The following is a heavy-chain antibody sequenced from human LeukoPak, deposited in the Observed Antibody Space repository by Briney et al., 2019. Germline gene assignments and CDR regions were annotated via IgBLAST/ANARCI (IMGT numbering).Heavy chain of an antibody. J-gene: IGHJ4*02. CDR2: ISSNGGST. V-gene: IGHV3-64*04. CDR3: AKGDSSGYYLFDY. Sequence: GGSLRLSCSASGFTFNSYVMHWVRQAPGKGLEYVSAISSNGGSTYYADSVKGRFTISRDNSKNTLYLQMNSLRAEDTAVYYCAKGDSSGYYLFDYWGQGTLVTVSS. CDR1: GFTFNSYV. D-gene: IGHD3-22*01.